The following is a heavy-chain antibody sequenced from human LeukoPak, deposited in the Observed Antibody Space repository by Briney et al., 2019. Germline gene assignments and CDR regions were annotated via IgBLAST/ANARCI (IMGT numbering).Heavy chain of an antibody. CDR1: GFTFGSYA. J-gene: IGHJ5*02. CDR3: AKDPYNIDVAYTNGWFDP. D-gene: IGHD2-8*01. Sequence: GGSLRLSCAASGFTFGSYAMRWVRRAPGQGLKWVSGISGSGGNTYYADSVKGRFTISRDNSKNTLYLQMNTLRAEDTAVYYCAKDPYNIDVAYTNGWFDPWGQGTLVTVSS. CDR2: ISGSGGNT. V-gene: IGHV3-23*01.